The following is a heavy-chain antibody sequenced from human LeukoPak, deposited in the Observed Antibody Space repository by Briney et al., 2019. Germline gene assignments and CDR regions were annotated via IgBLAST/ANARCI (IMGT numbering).Heavy chain of an antibody. CDR2: INTDGSST. V-gene: IGHV3-74*01. J-gene: IGHJ4*02. CDR3: ARVHGAYPIDY. D-gene: IGHD4/OR15-4a*01. CDR1: GFTLSNYW. Sequence: PGGSLRLSCSASGFTLSNYWIHWVRQAPGKGLVWVSRINTDGSSTNYADSVRGRFTVSRDNAKNTLDLQMNSLRVEDTAVYYCARVHGAYPIDYWGQGTLVTVSS.